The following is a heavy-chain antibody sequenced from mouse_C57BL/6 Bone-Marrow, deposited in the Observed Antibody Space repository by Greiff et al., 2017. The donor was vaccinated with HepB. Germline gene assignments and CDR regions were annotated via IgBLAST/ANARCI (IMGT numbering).Heavy chain of an antibody. Sequence: EVKLVESGGGLVKPGGSLKLSCAASGFTFSSYAMSWVRQTPEKRLEWVATISDGGSYTYYPDNVKGRFTISRDNAKNNRYLQMSHLKSEDTAMYYCARRVTTMDYWGQGTSVTVSS. CDR1: GFTFSSYA. D-gene: IGHD2-12*01. CDR2: ISDGGSYT. J-gene: IGHJ4*01. CDR3: ARRVTTMDY. V-gene: IGHV5-4*03.